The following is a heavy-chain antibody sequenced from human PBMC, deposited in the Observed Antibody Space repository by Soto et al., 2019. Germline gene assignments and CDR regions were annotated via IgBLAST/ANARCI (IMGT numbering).Heavy chain of an antibody. J-gene: IGHJ4*02. CDR3: ARDTKSNNDWLVFHY. Sequence: VQSGPEVKTPGASVKVSCKTSGYTFSTYAITWVRQAAGQGLEWMGGISVDSGKTTYADKYQARLPETTDMPTTTPYMKLRGLTSDDTAVYFCARDTKSNNDWLVFHYWAQGPLATVSS. V-gene: IGHV1-18*01. CDR2: ISVDSGKT. D-gene: IGHD3-9*01. CDR1: GYTFSTYA.